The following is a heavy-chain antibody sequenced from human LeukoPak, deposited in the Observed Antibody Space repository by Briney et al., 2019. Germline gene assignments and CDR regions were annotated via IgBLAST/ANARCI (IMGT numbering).Heavy chain of an antibody. Sequence: GGSLRLSCAASGFTFSSYAMSWVRQAPGKGLEWVSAIIGSGGSTYYADSVKGRFTISRDNSKNTLYLQMNSLRAEDTAVYYCAKDAPVNIVVVPAANSWGQGTLVTVSS. J-gene: IGHJ4*02. D-gene: IGHD2-2*01. CDR1: GFTFSSYA. CDR3: AKDAPVNIVVVPAANS. V-gene: IGHV3-23*01. CDR2: IIGSGGST.